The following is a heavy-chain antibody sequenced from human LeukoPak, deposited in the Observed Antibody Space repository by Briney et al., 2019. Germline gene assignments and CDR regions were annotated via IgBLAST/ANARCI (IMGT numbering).Heavy chain of an antibody. CDR3: ARETSGEMATNWFDP. D-gene: IGHD5-24*01. CDR2: ISAYNGNT. CDR1: GYTFTSYG. V-gene: IGHV1-18*01. J-gene: IGHJ5*02. Sequence: ASVKVSCKASGYTFTSYGISWVRQAPGQGLEWMGWISAYNGNTNYAQKLQGRVTMATDTSTSTAYMELRSLRSDDTAVYYCARETSGEMATNWFDPWGQGTLVTVSS.